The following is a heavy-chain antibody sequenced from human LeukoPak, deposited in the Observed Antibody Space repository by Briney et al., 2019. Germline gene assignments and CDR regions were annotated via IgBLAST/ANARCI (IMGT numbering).Heavy chain of an antibody. V-gene: IGHV3-48*02. D-gene: IGHD2-21*02. CDR3: ARGPPEAYCGGDCYWYLDY. CDR2: ISSGSSTI. J-gene: IGHJ4*02. CDR1: GFTFSSYS. Sequence: GSLRLSCAASGFTFSSYSMNWVRQAPGKGLEWVSYISSGSSTIYYADFVKGRFTISRDNAKISLYLQMNSLRDEDTAVFYCARGPPEAYCGGDCYWYLDYWGQGTLVTVSS.